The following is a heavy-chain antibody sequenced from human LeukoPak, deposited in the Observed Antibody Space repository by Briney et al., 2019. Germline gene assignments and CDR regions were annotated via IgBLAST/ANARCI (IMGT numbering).Heavy chain of an antibody. CDR1: GFIFSSYA. J-gene: IGHJ4*02. D-gene: IGHD5-18*01. CDR3: ARDLAYSRLDY. CDR2: INPDGNKK. Sequence: PGGSLRLSCAASGFIFSSYAMSWVRQAPGKGLEWVASINPDGNKKYSADSVKGRFTISRDNAENSLYLQMNSLRVEDTAFYYCARDLAYSRLDYWGQGMLVTVSS. V-gene: IGHV3-7*01.